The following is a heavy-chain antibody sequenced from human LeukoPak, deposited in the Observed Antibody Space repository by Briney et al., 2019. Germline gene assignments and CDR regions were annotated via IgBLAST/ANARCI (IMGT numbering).Heavy chain of an antibody. D-gene: IGHD5-18*01. Sequence: SETLSLTCTVSGGSISSYYWSWIRQPPGKGLEWIGYIYYSGSTNYNPSLKSRVTMSVDTSKNQFSLKLSSVTAADTAVYYCASRTPGEYTAMVMWGQGTLVTVSS. CDR3: ASRTPGEYTAMVM. V-gene: IGHV4-59*08. J-gene: IGHJ4*02. CDR2: IYYSGST. CDR1: GGSISSYY.